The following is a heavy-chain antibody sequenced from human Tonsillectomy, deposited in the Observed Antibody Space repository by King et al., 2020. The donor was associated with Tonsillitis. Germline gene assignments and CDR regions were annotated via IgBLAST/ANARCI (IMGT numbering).Heavy chain of an antibody. J-gene: IGHJ4*02. D-gene: IGHD5-18*01. CDR1: GFTVSSNY. Sequence: VQLVESGGGLVQPGGSLRLSCAASGFTVSSNYMSWVRQAPGKGLEWVSVIYSGGSTYYADSVKGRFTISRHNSKNTLYLQMNSLRAEDTAVYYCARTLNSGYSYGIFDYWGQGTLVTVSS. CDR2: IYSGGST. CDR3: ARTLNSGYSYGIFDY. V-gene: IGHV3-53*04.